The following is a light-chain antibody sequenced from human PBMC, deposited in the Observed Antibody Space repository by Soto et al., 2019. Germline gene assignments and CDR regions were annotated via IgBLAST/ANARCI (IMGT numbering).Light chain of an antibody. J-gene: IGKJ5*01. V-gene: IGKV1-39*01. Sequence: DIQMTQSPSSLSASLGDRVTITCRASQSIYNYLNWYQQRPGEAPKVLIYAASTLQDGIPSRFSGSGSGTDFTLTIRGPQPEDFPTYYCQQGYSTITFGQGTRLEIK. CDR3: QQGYSTIT. CDR2: AAS. CDR1: QSIYNY.